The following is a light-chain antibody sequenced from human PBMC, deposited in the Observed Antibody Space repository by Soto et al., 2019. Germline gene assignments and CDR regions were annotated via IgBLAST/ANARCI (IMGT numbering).Light chain of an antibody. V-gene: IGKV1-17*01. J-gene: IGKJ1*01. CDR3: RQHSTYTLT. CDR1: QGIRND. CDR2: AAS. Sequence: DIQMTQFPSSLSASVGDRVTITCRASQGIRNDLGWYQQKPGKAPKRLIYAASSLQSGVQSRFSGSGSGTEFPLAISSLQPEDSATFYCRQHSTYTLTFGQGTKVEIK.